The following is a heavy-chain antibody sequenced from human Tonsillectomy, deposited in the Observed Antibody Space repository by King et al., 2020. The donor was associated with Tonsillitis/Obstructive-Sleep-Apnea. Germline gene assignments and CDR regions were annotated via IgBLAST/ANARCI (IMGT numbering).Heavy chain of an antibody. V-gene: IGHV3-48*02. CDR2: ISSSSSTI. CDR1: GFTFSSYS. D-gene: IGHD6-19*01. J-gene: IGHJ4*02. CDR3: AGDPRQAVAGPGDDY. Sequence: VQLVESGGGLVQPGGSLRLSCAASGFTFSSYSMNWVRQAPGKGLEWVSYISSSSSTIYYADSVKGRFTISRDNAKNSLYLQMNSLRDEDTAVYYCAGDPRQAVAGPGDDYWGQGTLVTVSS.